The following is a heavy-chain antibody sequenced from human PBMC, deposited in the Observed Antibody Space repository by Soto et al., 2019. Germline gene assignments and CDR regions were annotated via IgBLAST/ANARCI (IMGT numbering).Heavy chain of an antibody. J-gene: IGHJ6*02. V-gene: IGHV4-59*01. CDR2: IYYSGST. CDR1: GGSISRYY. D-gene: IGHD5-18*01. CDR3: ARGYSYGSRYYYYGMDV. Sequence: LSLPSTVSGGSISRYYWSWIRQPPVNGLEWIGYIYYSGSTNYNPSLKSRVTISVDASKNQFSLKLSSVTAADTAVYYCARGYSYGSRYYYYGMDVWGQGTTVTVSS.